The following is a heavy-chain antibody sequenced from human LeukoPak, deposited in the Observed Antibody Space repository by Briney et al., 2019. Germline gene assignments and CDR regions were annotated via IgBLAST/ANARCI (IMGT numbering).Heavy chain of an antibody. D-gene: IGHD3-22*01. V-gene: IGHV3-66*02. CDR1: GFTVSSNY. Sequence: PGWSLTLSCAASGFTVSSNYMSWVRQAPGKGLEWVSVIYSGGSTYYADSVKGRFAISRDNSKNTLYLQMNSLRAEDTAVYYCARDLCSYDSSGYYFYWGQGTLGTVSS. CDR3: ARDLCSYDSSGYYFY. CDR2: IYSGGST. J-gene: IGHJ4*02.